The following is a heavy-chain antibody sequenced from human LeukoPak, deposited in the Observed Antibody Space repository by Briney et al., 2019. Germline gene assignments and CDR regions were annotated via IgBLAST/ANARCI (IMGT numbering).Heavy chain of an antibody. CDR3: ARDPNGRTNYYYYGMDV. V-gene: IGHV1-18*04. D-gene: IGHD1-7*01. J-gene: IGHJ6*04. CDR1: GYTFTSYG. Sequence: ASVKVSCKASGYTFTSYGISWVRKAPGQGLEWMGWISAYNGNTNYAQKLQGRVTMTTDTSTSTAYMELRSLRSDDTAVYYCARDPNGRTNYYYYGMDVWGKGTTVTVSS. CDR2: ISAYNGNT.